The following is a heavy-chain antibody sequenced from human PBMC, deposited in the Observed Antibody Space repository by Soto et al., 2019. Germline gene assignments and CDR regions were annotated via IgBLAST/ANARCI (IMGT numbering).Heavy chain of an antibody. Sequence: GGSLRLSCAASGFTFSSYAMHWVRQAPGKGLEWVAVISYDGSNKYYADSVKGRFTISRDNSKNTLYLQMNSLRAEDTAVYYCAREYNGPRDYYGMDVWGQGTTVTVSS. J-gene: IGHJ6*02. CDR1: GFTFSSYA. CDR3: AREYNGPRDYYGMDV. V-gene: IGHV3-30-3*01. D-gene: IGHD1-1*01. CDR2: ISYDGSNK.